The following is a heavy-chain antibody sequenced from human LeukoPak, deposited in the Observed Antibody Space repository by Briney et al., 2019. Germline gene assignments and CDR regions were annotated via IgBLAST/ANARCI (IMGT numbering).Heavy chain of an antibody. CDR3: ARIVSSGNYFDY. CDR2: ISGSGGST. CDR1: GFTFSSYA. Sequence: GGSLRLSCAASGFTFSSYAMSWVRQAPGKGLEWVSAISGSGGSTYYADSVKGRFTISRDNSKNTLHLQMNSLRAEDTAVYYCARIVSSGNYFDYWGQGTLVTVS. J-gene: IGHJ4*02. V-gene: IGHV3-23*01. D-gene: IGHD6-25*01.